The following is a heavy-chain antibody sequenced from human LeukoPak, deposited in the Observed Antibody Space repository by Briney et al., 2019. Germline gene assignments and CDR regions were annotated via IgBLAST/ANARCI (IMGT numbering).Heavy chain of an antibody. J-gene: IGHJ6*02. CDR2: ISGSGGSP. D-gene: IGHD4-11*01. CDR3: ANDYSNYYSYAMDV. Sequence: PGGSLRLSCAASGFTFSTYAMSWVRQAPGKGLEWVSVISGSGGSPYYADSVKGRFTISRDNSRNTLYLQMNSLRAEDTAVYYCANDYSNYYSYAMDVWGQGTTVTVSS. V-gene: IGHV3-23*01. CDR1: GFTFSTYA.